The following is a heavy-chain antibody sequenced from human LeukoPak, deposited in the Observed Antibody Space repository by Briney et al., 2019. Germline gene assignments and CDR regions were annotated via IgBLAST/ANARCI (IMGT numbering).Heavy chain of an antibody. D-gene: IGHD2-15*01. Sequence: GGSLRLSCAASGFTFSSYAMSWVRQAPGKGLEWVSGISGSGGSTVYADSVKGRFTISRDNSKNSLYLQMNSLRGEDTAVYYCAKAPVTTCSGAYCYPFDYWGQGTLVTVSS. CDR1: GFTFSSYA. CDR3: AKAPVTTCSGAYCYPFDY. CDR2: ISGSGGST. J-gene: IGHJ4*02. V-gene: IGHV3-23*01.